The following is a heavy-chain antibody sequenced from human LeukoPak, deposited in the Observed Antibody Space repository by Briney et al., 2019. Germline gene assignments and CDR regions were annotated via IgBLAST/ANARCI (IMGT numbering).Heavy chain of an antibody. D-gene: IGHD5-18*01. Sequence: SETLSLTCTVSGGSVSSNGYYWDWVRQPPGKGLEWIGSIYYTGSAYYNPSLKSRVPTSVDTSKNQFSLKLSSLTAADTAVYYCGRVRGYSYGYLDFWGQGTLVTVSS. V-gene: IGHV4-39*07. CDR3: GRVRGYSYGYLDF. J-gene: IGHJ4*02. CDR1: GGSVSSNGYY. CDR2: IYYTGSA.